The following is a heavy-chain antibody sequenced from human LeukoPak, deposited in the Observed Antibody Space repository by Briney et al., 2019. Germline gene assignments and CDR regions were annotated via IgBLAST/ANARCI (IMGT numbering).Heavy chain of an antibody. CDR2: ISAYNGNT. D-gene: IGHD4-4*01. V-gene: IGHV1-18*01. CDR3: ATESRDDYSNYFDY. J-gene: IGHJ4*02. CDR1: GGTFSSYA. Sequence: GSSVKVSCKASGGTFSSYAISWVRQAPGQGLEWMGWISAYNGNTNYAQKLQGRVTMTEDTSTDTAYMELSSLRSEDTAVYYCATESRDDYSNYFDYWGQGTLVTVSS.